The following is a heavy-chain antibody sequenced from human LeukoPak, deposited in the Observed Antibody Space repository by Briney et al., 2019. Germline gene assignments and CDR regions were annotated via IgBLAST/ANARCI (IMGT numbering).Heavy chain of an antibody. Sequence: GASVKVSCKASGYTFTGYYMHWVRQAPGQGLEWMGWINPNSGGTNYAQKFQGRVTMTRDTSIRTAYMELSRLRSDDTAVYYCARAHVLRYFDWSKKYYFDYWGQGTLVTVSS. V-gene: IGHV1-2*02. CDR3: ARAHVLRYFDWSKKYYFDY. J-gene: IGHJ4*02. CDR1: GYTFTGYY. CDR2: INPNSGGT. D-gene: IGHD3-9*01.